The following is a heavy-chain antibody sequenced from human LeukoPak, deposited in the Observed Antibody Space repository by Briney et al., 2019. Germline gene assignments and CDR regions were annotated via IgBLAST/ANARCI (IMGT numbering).Heavy chain of an antibody. CDR3: ARDITGSIGH. CDR2: IQSDGSGT. Sequence: PGGSLRLSCTASGFVFSNSWMLWVRQAPGKGLEWVSLIQSDGSGTTSTDSMKGRFIISRANAKNPLYLQMTSLTAEDTAVYDCARDITGSIGHWGQGWLVTVSS. V-gene: IGHV3-74*03. D-gene: IGHD2-8*02. J-gene: IGHJ4*02. CDR1: GFVFSNSW.